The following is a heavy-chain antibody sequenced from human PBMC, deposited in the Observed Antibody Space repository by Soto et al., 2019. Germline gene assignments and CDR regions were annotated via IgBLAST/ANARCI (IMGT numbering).Heavy chain of an antibody. CDR3: ARESDPAKAFDI. CDR2: ISGASTDI. J-gene: IGHJ3*02. Sequence: PGGSLRLSCAASGFSFSSYTLNWFRQAPEKGLEWVSSISGASTDIYYTDLVKGRFTISRDNVKNSLFLQMNSLRAEDTAVYYCARESDPAKAFDIWGRGTMVTVSS. V-gene: IGHV3-21*01. CDR1: GFSFSSYT.